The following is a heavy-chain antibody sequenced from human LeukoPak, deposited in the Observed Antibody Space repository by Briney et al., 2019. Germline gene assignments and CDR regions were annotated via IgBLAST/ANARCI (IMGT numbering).Heavy chain of an antibody. CDR1: GFTFSSYP. Sequence: GGSLRLSCATSGFTFSSYPMSWVRQAPGRGLEWVSAIYTDGSTYYTDSVKGRFTISKDNSRNTLFLQMKTLRAEDTAVYYCARESGYAVGDYWGQGILVTVSS. D-gene: IGHD5-12*01. V-gene: IGHV3-23*03. CDR3: ARESGYAVGDY. J-gene: IGHJ4*02. CDR2: IYTDGST.